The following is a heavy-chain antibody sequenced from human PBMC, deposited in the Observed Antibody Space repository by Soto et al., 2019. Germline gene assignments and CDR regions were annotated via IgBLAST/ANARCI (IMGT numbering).Heavy chain of an antibody. CDR3: ARGWQSAFDI. D-gene: IGHD6-13*01. J-gene: IGHJ3*02. V-gene: IGHV3-53*01. CDR2: IYRGGST. Sequence: WWSLRLSCSASVFTVSDNYMSWVRQAPGKGLEWVSVIYRGGSTYYANSVTGRFTISRDTSLHLQMNSLKTEDTAIYYCARGWQSAFDIWGQGTMVTVSS. CDR1: VFTVSDNY.